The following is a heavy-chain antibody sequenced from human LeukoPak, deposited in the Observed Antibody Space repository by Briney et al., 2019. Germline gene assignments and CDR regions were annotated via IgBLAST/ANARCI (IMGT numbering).Heavy chain of an antibody. CDR1: GGSISSSSYY. CDR2: IYYSGST. J-gene: IGHJ5*02. D-gene: IGHD4-17*01. V-gene: IGHV4-39*01. CDR3: AAQYGDYVSWFDP. Sequence: SETLSLTCTVSGGSISSSSYYWGWIRQPPGKGLEWIGSIYYSGSTYYNPSLKSRVTISVDTSKNQFSLKLSSVAAADTAVYYCAAQYGDYVSWFDPWGQGTLVTVSS.